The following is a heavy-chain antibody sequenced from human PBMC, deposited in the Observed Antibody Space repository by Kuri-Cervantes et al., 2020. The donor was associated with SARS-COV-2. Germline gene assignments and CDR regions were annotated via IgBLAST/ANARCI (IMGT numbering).Heavy chain of an antibody. CDR3: TTLIDY. V-gene: IGHV3-73*01. CDR2: VRGKANNYST. Sequence: LTCEVSGFLFSASAIHWVRQGSGKGLEWVGRVRGKANNYSTAYAASVKGRFTISRDDSKNMAYLQMNSLKTEETAVYYCTTLIDYWGQGTLVTVSS. CDR1: GFLFSASA. J-gene: IGHJ4*02.